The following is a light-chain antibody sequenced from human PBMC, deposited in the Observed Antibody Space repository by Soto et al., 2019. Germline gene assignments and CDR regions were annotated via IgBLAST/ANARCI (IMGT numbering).Light chain of an antibody. CDR3: QQADRFPYT. J-gene: IGKJ2*01. CDR1: QSISNW. V-gene: IGKV1D-12*01. Sequence: DIQMTQSPSSVSASVGDRVTITCRASQSISNWLAWYQHKPGKAPKLLIYAASDLQSGVPSRFSGGGFGTDFTLTISSLQPEDFATYYCQQADRFPYTFGQGTKLEIK. CDR2: AAS.